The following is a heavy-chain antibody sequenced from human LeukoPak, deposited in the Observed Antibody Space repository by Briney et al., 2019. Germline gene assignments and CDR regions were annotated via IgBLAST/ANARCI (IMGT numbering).Heavy chain of an antibody. D-gene: IGHD3-16*01. Sequence: GGSLRLSCAASGFTVSSNYMSWVRQAPGKGLEWVSVIYSGGSTYYADSVKGRFTISRDNSKNTLYLQMNSLRAEDTAVYYCARDPALVITFGEPTLWGQGTLVTVSS. J-gene: IGHJ4*02. CDR3: ARDPALVITFGEPTL. CDR1: GFTVSSNY. CDR2: IYSGGST. V-gene: IGHV3-66*01.